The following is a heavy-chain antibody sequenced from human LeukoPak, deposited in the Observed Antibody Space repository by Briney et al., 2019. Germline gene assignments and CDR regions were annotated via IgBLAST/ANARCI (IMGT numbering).Heavy chain of an antibody. D-gene: IGHD6-19*01. CDR3: ARGRIAVARTRDYFDD. Sequence: SETLSLTCAVYGGSFSGYYWSWIRQPPGKGLEWIGEINHSGSTNYNPSLKSRVTISVDTSKNQFSLKLSSVTAADTAVYYCARGRIAVARTRDYFDDWGQGTLVTVSS. CDR2: INHSGST. J-gene: IGHJ4*02. V-gene: IGHV4-34*01. CDR1: GGSFSGYY.